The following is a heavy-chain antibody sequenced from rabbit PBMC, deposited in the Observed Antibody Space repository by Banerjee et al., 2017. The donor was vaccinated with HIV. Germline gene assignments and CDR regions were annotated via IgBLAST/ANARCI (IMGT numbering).Heavy chain of an antibody. Sequence: QEQLVESGGGLVQPEGSLKLSCTVSGFTLSSYVMCWVRQAPGKGLEWIGCINTGSGSAYYANWAKGRFTISKTSSTTVTLQMTSLTAADTATYFCARDLAGVIGWNFGLWGQGTLVTVS. CDR3: ARDLAGVIGWNFGL. J-gene: IGHJ3*01. V-gene: IGHV1S45*01. D-gene: IGHD4-1*01. CDR1: GFTLSSYV. CDR2: INTGSGSA.